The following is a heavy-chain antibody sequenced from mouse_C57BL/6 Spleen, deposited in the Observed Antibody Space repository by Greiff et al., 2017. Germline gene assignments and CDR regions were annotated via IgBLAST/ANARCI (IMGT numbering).Heavy chain of an antibody. J-gene: IGHJ2*01. D-gene: IGHD2-1*01. CDR3: ARRGNCGYFDY. CDR1: GYTFKSDG. CDR2: IYPRSGNT. Sequence: QVQLQQSGAELARPGASVKLSCKASGYTFKSDGISWVKQRTGQGLEWIGEIYPRSGNTYYNAKFKGKATLTADKSSSTAYMELRSLTSEDSAVYFCARRGNCGYFDYWGQGTTLTVSS. V-gene: IGHV1-81*01.